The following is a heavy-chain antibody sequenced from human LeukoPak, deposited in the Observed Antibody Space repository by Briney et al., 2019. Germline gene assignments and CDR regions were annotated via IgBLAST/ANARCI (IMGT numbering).Heavy chain of an antibody. J-gene: IGHJ4*02. Sequence: PGGSLRLSCAASGFTFSSYWMSWVRQAPGKGLEWVANIKQDGSEKYYVDSVKGRFTISRDNAKNSLYLQMNSLGAEDTAVYYCASIQYSSSWYADYWGQGTLVTVSS. V-gene: IGHV3-7*01. CDR1: GFTFSSYW. D-gene: IGHD6-13*01. CDR2: IKQDGSEK. CDR3: ASIQYSSSWYADY.